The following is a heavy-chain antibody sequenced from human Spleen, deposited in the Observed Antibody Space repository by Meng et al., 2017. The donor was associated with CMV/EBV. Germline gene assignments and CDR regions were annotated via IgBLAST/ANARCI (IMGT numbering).Heavy chain of an antibody. D-gene: IGHD3-16*01. V-gene: IGHV3-21*01. CDR1: FSFSTYW. CDR2: ISGGGVYI. CDR3: ARHSIFTFGGDPTSGFDP. J-gene: IGHJ5*02. Sequence: FSFSTYWMQWVSRDPGQGLEWVSSISGGGVYIYYADSVKARLTIYRDNSKDSPYLQMTSLRPDDTGVYYCARHSIFTFGGDPTSGFDPWGQGTLVTVSS.